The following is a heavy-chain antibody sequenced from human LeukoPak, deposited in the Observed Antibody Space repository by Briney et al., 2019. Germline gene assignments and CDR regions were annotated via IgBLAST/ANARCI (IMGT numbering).Heavy chain of an antibody. CDR1: GSSITTYTH. CDR3: VNSKSNHEAVS. D-gene: IGHD4-11*01. J-gene: IGHJ5*02. V-gene: IGHV4-38-2*02. CDR2: IHHTGNT. Sequence: SETLSLTCTVSGSSITTYTHWGWIRQSPGKGLEWIASIHHTGNTYYNPSLESRVTISIDTSKNQFSLEVRSVTAADTAFYFCVNSKSNHEAVSWGPGNLVTVSS.